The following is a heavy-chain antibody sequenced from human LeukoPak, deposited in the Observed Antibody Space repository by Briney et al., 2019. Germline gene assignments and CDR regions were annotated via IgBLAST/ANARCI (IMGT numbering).Heavy chain of an antibody. V-gene: IGHV1-8*01. Sequence: GASVKVSCKASGYTFTSYDINWVRQATGQGLEWMGWMNPNSGNTGYAQKFQGRVTMTRNTSISTAYMELSSLRSEDTAVYYCARGGYCTNGVCYTIGWFDPWGQGTLVTVS. J-gene: IGHJ5*02. CDR1: GYTFTSYD. CDR3: ARGGYCTNGVCYTIGWFDP. CDR2: MNPNSGNT. D-gene: IGHD2-8*01.